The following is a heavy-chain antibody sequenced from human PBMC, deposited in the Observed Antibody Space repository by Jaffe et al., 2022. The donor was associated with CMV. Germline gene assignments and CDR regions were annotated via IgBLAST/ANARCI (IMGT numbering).Heavy chain of an antibody. CDR2: IYYSGST. CDR1: GGSISSSSYY. Sequence: QLQLQESGPGLVKPSETLSLTCTVSGGSISSSSYYWGWIRQPPGKGLEWIGSIYYSGSTYYNPSLKSRVTISVDTSKNQFSLKLSSVTAADTAVYYCASTTMWIQLWYGAFDIWGQGTMVTVSS. V-gene: IGHV4-39*01. D-gene: IGHD5-18*01. CDR3: ASTTMWIQLWYGAFDI. J-gene: IGHJ3*02.